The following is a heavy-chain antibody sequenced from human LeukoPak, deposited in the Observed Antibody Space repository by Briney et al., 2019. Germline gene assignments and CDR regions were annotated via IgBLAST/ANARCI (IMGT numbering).Heavy chain of an antibody. Sequence: SETLSLTCAVSGGSISSSNWWSWVRQPPGKGLEWIGEIYHSGSTNYNPSLKSRVTISVDKSKNQFSLKLSSVTAADTAVYYCARAPPYSGSYYFDYWGQGTLVTVSS. D-gene: IGHD1-26*01. J-gene: IGHJ4*02. CDR3: ARAPPYSGSYYFDY. CDR1: GGSISSSNW. V-gene: IGHV4-4*02. CDR2: IYHSGST.